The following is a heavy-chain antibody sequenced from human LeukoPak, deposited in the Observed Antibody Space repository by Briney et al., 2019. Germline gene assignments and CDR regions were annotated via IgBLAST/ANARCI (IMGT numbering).Heavy chain of an antibody. Sequence: GGSLRLSCAASGFTFSSYAMSWVRQAPGKGLEWVSAISGSGGSTYYADSVKGRFTISRDNSKNTLYLQMNSLRAEDTAVYYCAKDRGGYYGSGSQGYFDYWGQGTLVTVSS. CDR1: GFTFSSYA. J-gene: IGHJ4*02. CDR3: AKDRGGYYGSGSQGYFDY. V-gene: IGHV3-23*01. CDR2: ISGSGGST. D-gene: IGHD3-10*01.